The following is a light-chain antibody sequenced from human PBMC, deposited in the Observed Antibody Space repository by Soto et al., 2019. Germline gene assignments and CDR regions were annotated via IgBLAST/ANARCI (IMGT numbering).Light chain of an antibody. CDR3: QQYCTTPWT. Sequence: DIVMTQSPDSLSVSLGERATINCKSSQSVLYSSNNKEYLAWYQQKPGQVPKVLIYWASTRESGVPDRFSGSGSGTDFTLTISSLQAEDAAVYYCQQYCTTPWTFGQGIKVEIK. CDR1: QSVLYSSNNKEY. J-gene: IGKJ1*01. V-gene: IGKV4-1*01. CDR2: WAS.